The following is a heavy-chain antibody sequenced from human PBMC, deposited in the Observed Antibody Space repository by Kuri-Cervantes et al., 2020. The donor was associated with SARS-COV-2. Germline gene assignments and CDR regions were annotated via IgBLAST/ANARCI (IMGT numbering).Heavy chain of an antibody. Sequence: ASVKVSCKAYGYTFNDYYMHWVRQAPGQGLEWMGWINPNSGGTNYAQKFQGRVTMTRDTSISTAYMELSRLRSDDTAVYYCAREMITFGGGALFAFDIWGQGTMVTVSS. CDR3: AREMITFGGGALFAFDI. D-gene: IGHD3-16*01. J-gene: IGHJ3*02. V-gene: IGHV1-2*02. CDR2: INPNSGGT. CDR1: GYTFNDYY.